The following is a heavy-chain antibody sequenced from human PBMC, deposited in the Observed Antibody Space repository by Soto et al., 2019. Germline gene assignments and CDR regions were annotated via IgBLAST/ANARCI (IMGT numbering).Heavy chain of an antibody. CDR3: ATNHDDISGRTPLLFDS. CDR1: GDSIGTGGYY. V-gene: IGHV4-31*03. CDR2: IHYSGNT. J-gene: IGHJ4*02. D-gene: IGHD3-22*01. Sequence: QVQLQESGPGLVKPSQTLSLTCTVSGDSIGTGGYYWDWIRQHPGKGPEWIGYIHYSGNTYYNPSPKSRLPISLDTSKNQFSLHLSSVTAADTAVYYCATNHDDISGRTPLLFDSWGQGTLVTVSS.